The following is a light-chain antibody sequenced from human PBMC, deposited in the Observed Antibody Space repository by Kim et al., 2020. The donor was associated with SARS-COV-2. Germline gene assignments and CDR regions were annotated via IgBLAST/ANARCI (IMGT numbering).Light chain of an antibody. J-gene: IGLJ3*02. Sequence: SYELTQPPSVSVAPGKTARITCGGNNIGSKSVHWYQQKPGQAPVLVIYYDSDRPSGIPERFSGSNSGNTATLTISRVEAGDEADYYCQEWDSRSDRVFGG. CDR3: QEWDSRSDRV. CDR2: YDS. V-gene: IGLV3-21*04. CDR1: NIGSKS.